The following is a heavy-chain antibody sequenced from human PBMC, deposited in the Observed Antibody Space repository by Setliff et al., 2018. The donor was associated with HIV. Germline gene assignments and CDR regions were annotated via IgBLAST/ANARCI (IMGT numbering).Heavy chain of an antibody. CDR2: IYNTGST. Sequence: SETLSLTCTVTGGSISSGGFYWTWIRQHPGKGLEWIGYIYNTGSTYHSPSLESRVTISIDTSKNQLSLKLTSVTAADTAVYYCATQRSFQRAFEAVAGSFDPWGQGILVTVSS. CDR1: GGSISSGGFY. J-gene: IGHJ5*02. CDR3: ATQRSFQRAFEAVAGSFDP. V-gene: IGHV4-31*03. D-gene: IGHD6-19*01.